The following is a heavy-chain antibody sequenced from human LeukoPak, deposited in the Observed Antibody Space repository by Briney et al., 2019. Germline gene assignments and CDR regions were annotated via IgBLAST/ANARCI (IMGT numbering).Heavy chain of an antibody. D-gene: IGHD5-24*01. CDR3: ARPMATTSFSDAFDI. CDR1: GYSFTSYW. Sequence: GESLKISCKGSGYSFTSYWIGWVRQMPGKGLEWMGIIYPGDSDTRYSPSFQGQVTISADKSISTAYLQWSSLKASDTAMYHCARPMATTSFSDAFDIWGQGTMVTVSS. V-gene: IGHV5-51*01. J-gene: IGHJ3*02. CDR2: IYPGDSDT.